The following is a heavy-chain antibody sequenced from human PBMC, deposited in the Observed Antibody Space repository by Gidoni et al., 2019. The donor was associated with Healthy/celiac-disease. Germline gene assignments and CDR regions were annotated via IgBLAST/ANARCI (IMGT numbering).Heavy chain of an antibody. J-gene: IGHJ5*02. D-gene: IGHD4-17*01. CDR3: TRHVWNAVTTADGNWFDT. CDR1: GFPFSGSA. CDR2: IRSKGYTDAT. Sequence: EVQLVESGGGLVQPGGSLKLSWAASGFPFSGSAMHWVRQASGKGLEWVGRIRSKGYTDATAYAGSVKGRFTISRDDTKSTADLQMNSLNTEDTAVYYCTRHVWNAVTTADGNWFDTWGQGTLVTVSS. V-gene: IGHV3-73*02.